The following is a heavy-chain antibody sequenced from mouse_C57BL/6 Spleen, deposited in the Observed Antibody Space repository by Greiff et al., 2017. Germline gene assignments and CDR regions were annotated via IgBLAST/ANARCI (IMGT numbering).Heavy chain of an antibody. V-gene: IGHV1-54*01. CDR3: ARSGGSSYGAMDY. CDR1: GYAFTNYL. J-gene: IGHJ4*01. D-gene: IGHD1-1*01. Sequence: QVQLKESGAELVRPGTSVKVSCKASGYAFTNYLIEWVKQRPGQGLEWIGVINPGSGGTNYNEKFKGKATLTADKSSSTAYMQLSSLTSEDSAVYVGARSGGSSYGAMDYWGQGTSVTGSA. CDR2: INPGSGGT.